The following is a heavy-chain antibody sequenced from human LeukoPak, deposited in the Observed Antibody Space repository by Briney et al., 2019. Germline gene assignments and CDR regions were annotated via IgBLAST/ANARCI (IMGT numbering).Heavy chain of an antibody. CDR2: FDPEDGET. CDR3: ARDHPGDYGLRYYYYYYGMDV. D-gene: IGHD4-17*01. CDR1: GYTLTELS. V-gene: IGHV1-24*01. J-gene: IGHJ6*02. Sequence: GASVKVSCKVSGYTLTELSMHWVRQAPGKGLEWMGGFDPEDGETIYALKFQGRVTMTEDTSTDTAYMELSSLRSEDTAVYYCARDHPGDYGLRYYYYYYGMDVWGQGTTVTVSS.